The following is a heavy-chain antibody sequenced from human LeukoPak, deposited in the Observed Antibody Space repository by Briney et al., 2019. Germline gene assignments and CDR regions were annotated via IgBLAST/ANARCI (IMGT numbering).Heavy chain of an antibody. V-gene: IGHV1-8*01. J-gene: IGHJ5*02. D-gene: IGHD3-10*01. Sequence: ASVKVSCKASGYTFTSYDINWVRQATGQGLEWMGWMNPNSGNTGYAQKFQGRVTMTRNTSISTAFMELSSLRSEDTAVYYCARRLTITMVRGFDPWGQGTLVTVSS. CDR2: MNPNSGNT. CDR1: GYTFTSYD. CDR3: ARRLTITMVRGFDP.